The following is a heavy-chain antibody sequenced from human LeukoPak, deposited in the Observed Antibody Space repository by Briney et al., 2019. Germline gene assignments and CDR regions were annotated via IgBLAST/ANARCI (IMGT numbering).Heavy chain of an antibody. CDR2: ITSSSTNI. V-gene: IGHV3-48*02. D-gene: IGHD1-26*01. J-gene: IGHJ4*02. CDR1: GFTFSTYN. Sequence: GGSLRLPCAASGFTFSTYNMNWVRQAPGKGLEWVSHITSSSTNIYYADSVKGRFTISRDNAKNALSLQMNSLRDEDTAVYYCATSGNYYLKYWGQGTLVTVSS. CDR3: ATSGNYYLKY.